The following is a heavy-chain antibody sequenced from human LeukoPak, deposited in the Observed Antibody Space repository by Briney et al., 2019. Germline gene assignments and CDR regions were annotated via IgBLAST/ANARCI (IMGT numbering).Heavy chain of an antibody. CDR3: ASPSSGWTGAFDY. Sequence: GASVKVSCKASGYTFTSYYMHWVRQAPGQGLEWMGIINPSGGSTSYAQKFQGRVTMTRDTSISTAYMELSRLRSDDTAVYYCASPSSGWTGAFDYWGQGTLVTVSS. D-gene: IGHD6-19*01. CDR2: INPSGGST. V-gene: IGHV1-46*01. J-gene: IGHJ4*02. CDR1: GYTFTSYY.